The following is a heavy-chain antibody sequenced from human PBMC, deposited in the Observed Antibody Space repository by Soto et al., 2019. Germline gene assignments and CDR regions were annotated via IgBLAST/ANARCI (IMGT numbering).Heavy chain of an antibody. D-gene: IGHD5-12*01. CDR2: IFSTGTT. CDR1: GGSPNNYY. V-gene: IGHV4-59*08. CDR3: ARHSKARWLQPPDAFDI. J-gene: IGHJ3*02. Sequence: SRTLSLTCTGSGGSPNNYYWSWIRQPPGKGLEWIAYIFSTGTTSYNPSLKRRVSASVDTSKSQVYLHLNSVTAADTAVYYCARHSKARWLQPPDAFDIWGQGTMVTVS.